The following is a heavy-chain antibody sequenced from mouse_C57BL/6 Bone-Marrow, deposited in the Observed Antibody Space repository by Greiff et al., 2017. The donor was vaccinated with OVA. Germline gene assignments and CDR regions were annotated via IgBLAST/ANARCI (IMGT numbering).Heavy chain of an antibody. CDR3: ARCYGSGYFDY. CDR2: IHPNSGST. V-gene: IGHV1-64*01. J-gene: IGHJ2*01. Sequence: VQLQQPGAELVKPGASVKLSCKASGYTFTSYWMHWVKQRPGQGLEWIGMIHPNSGSTNYNEKFKSKATLTVDKSSSTAYMQLSSLTSEDSAVYYCARCYGSGYFDYWGQGTTLTVSS. D-gene: IGHD1-1*01. CDR1: GYTFTSYW.